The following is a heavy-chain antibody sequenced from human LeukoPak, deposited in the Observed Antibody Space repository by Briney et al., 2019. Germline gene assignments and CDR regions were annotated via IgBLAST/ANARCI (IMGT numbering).Heavy chain of an antibody. CDR1: GFTFSSFA. Sequence: GGSLRLSCTVSGFTFSSFAMSWVRQAPGKGLEWVSTFTGGSGAKYYADSVKGRFTISRDNSKDTLYLQMHSLRAEDTAVYFCAKDTPLTTYTSGWSSNSFDYWGQGTLVAVSS. V-gene: IGHV3-23*01. D-gene: IGHD6-19*01. J-gene: IGHJ4*02. CDR2: FTGGSGAK. CDR3: AKDTPLTTYTSGWSSNSFDY.